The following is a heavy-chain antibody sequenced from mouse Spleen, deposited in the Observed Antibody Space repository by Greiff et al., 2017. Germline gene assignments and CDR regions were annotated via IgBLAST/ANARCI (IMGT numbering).Heavy chain of an antibody. CDR3: ARPEYYGSSSWFAY. J-gene: IGHJ3*01. Sequence: EVKLMESGGGLVKPGGSLKLSCAASGFTFSDYGMHWVRQAPEKGLEWVAYISSGSSTIYYADTVKGRFTISRDNAKNTLFLQMTSLRSEDTAMYYCARPEYYGSSSWFAYWGQGTLVTVSA. D-gene: IGHD1-1*01. CDR1: GFTFSDYG. V-gene: IGHV5-17*01. CDR2: ISSGSSTI.